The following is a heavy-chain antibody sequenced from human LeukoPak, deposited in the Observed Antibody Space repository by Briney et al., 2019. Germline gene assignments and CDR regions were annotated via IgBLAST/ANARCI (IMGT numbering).Heavy chain of an antibody. J-gene: IGHJ4*02. CDR2: ISGSGGST. D-gene: IGHD3-9*01. CDR1: GFTFSSYA. CDR3: AKVPVPANRYYDILTGPFDY. Sequence: GGSLRLSCAASGFTFSSYAMSWVRQAPGKGLGWVSIISGSGGSTYYADSVKGRFTISRDNSKNTLYLQMNSLRAEDTAVYYCAKVPVPANRYYDILTGPFDYWGQGTLVTVSS. V-gene: IGHV3-23*01.